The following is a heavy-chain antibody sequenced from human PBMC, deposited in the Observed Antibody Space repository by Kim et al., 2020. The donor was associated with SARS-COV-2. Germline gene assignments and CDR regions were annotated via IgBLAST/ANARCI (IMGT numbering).Heavy chain of an antibody. CDR2: ISYDGSNK. D-gene: IGHD6-19*01. Sequence: GGSLRLSCAASGITFSSYGMNWVRQAPGKGLEWVAVISYDGSNKNYADSVKGRFTISRDNSKNTLYLQMNSLRDEDTAVYYCAKDLKLGHGSGWY. CDR3: AKDLKLGHGSGWY. CDR1: GITFSSYG. J-gene: IGHJ2*01. V-gene: IGHV3-30*18.